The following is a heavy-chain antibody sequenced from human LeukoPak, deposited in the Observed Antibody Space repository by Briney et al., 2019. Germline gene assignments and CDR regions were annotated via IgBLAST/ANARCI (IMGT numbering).Heavy chain of an antibody. CDR2: VHTCGRT. CDR1: GGSITYNQ. D-gene: IGHD4-17*01. J-gene: IGHJ4*02. V-gene: IGHV4-4*07. CDR3: AREVPLYGDYAVFDY. Sequence: SETLSLTCTVSGGSITYNQWTWIRQPAGKGLEWIGRVHTCGRTNYNPSLKSRVTISVDTSKNQLSLNLNSVTDADTAVYYCAREVPLYGDYAVFDYWGQGTPVTVSS.